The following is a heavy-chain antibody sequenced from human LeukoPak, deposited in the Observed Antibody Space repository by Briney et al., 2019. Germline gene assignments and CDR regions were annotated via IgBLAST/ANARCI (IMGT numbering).Heavy chain of an antibody. V-gene: IGHV3-7*04. CDR1: GFTFSGYW. J-gene: IGHJ3*02. CDR2: IKSDGSER. D-gene: IGHD4-11*01. Sequence: GGSLRLSCAASGFTFSGYWMSWVRQAPGKGLEWVALIKSDGSERYYVDSVKGRFTISRDNAKNSLYLPMNSLRAEDTAVYYCARNSRYSFEIWGQGTMVTVSS. CDR3: ARNSRYSFEI.